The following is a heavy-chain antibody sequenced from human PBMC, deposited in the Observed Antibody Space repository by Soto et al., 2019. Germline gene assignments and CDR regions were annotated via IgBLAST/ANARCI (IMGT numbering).Heavy chain of an antibody. V-gene: IGHV3-21*06. CDR1: GFSFSSYS. J-gene: IGHJ5*01. D-gene: IGHD2-15*01. CDR3: ARAHEVAWFDS. CDR2: ITNRGTHT. Sequence: PGGSLRLSCTASGFSFSSYSMNWVRQAPGKGLQWVASITNRGTHTYSADSVKGRFTISRDNDKNSLYLQMNNLRAEDTATYYCARAHEVAWFDSWGLGTLVTVSS.